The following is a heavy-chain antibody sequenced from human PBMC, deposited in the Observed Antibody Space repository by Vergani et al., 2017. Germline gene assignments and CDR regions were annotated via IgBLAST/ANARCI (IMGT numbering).Heavy chain of an antibody. V-gene: IGHV3-9*01. CDR3: AKASRADFWSGYRTFDY. J-gene: IGHJ4*02. CDR1: GFTFDDYA. D-gene: IGHD3-3*01. CDR2: SSWNSGSI. Sequence: EVQLVESGGGLVQPGRSLRLSCAASGFTFDDYAMHWVRQAPGKGLEWVSGSSWNSGSIGYADSVKGRFTISRDNAKNSLYLQMNSLRAEDTALYYCAKASRADFWSGYRTFDYWGQGTLVTVSS.